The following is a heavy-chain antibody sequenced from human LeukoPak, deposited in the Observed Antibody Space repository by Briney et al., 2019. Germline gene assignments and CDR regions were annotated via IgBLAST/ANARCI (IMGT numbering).Heavy chain of an antibody. Sequence: PGGSLRLSCAASGFTFSDYYMSWIRQAPGKGLEWVSYISSSGSTIYYADSVKGRFTISRDNAKNSLYLQMNSLRPEDTAVYYCARVDYSGGSCYWAEARFDSWGQGTLVTVSS. CDR1: GFTFSDYY. V-gene: IGHV3-11*01. J-gene: IGHJ5*01. CDR2: ISSSGSTI. CDR3: ARVDYSGGSCYWAEARFDS. D-gene: IGHD2-15*01.